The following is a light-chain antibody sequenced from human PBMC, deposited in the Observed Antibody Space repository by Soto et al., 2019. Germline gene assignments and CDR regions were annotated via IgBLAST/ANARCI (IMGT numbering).Light chain of an antibody. Sequence: QSALTQPRSVSGSPGQSITISCTGTHFDVGRYNFVSWYVQHPGGAPKLIIYDVTERPSGVPDRFSGSKSGTTASLIISGLQAADEADYYCCSYTGMDSPWVFGTGTKLTVL. V-gene: IGLV2-11*01. CDR3: CSYTGMDSPWV. CDR1: HFDVGRYNF. CDR2: DVT. J-gene: IGLJ1*01.